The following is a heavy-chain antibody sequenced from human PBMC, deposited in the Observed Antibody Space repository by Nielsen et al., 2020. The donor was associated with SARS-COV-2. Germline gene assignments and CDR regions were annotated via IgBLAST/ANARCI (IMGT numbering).Heavy chain of an antibody. V-gene: IGHV1-46*01. J-gene: IGHJ3*02. CDR2: INPSGGST. CDR1: GYTFTSYY. Sequence: ASVKVSCKASGYTFTSYYMHWVRQAPGQGLEWMGIINPSGGSTSYAQKFQGRVTMTRDTSTSTVYMELSSLRSEDTAVYYCARALPDCSGGSCQPGPVTGDAFDIWGQGTMVTVSS. CDR3: ARALPDCSGGSCQPGPVTGDAFDI. D-gene: IGHD2-15*01.